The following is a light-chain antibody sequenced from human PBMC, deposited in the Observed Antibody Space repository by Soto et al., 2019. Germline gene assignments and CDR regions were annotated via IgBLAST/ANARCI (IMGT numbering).Light chain of an antibody. V-gene: IGLV1-51*01. Sequence: QSVLTQPPSVSAAPGQKVTISCSGDSSDIGDRYVSWYQHLPGTAPKLLIYDNTKRPSGIPGRFSGSKSGTSATLAITGLQTGDEANYYCATWDNSLSAVFGGGTKVTVL. CDR2: DNT. CDR1: SSDIGDRY. CDR3: ATWDNSLSAV. J-gene: IGLJ3*02.